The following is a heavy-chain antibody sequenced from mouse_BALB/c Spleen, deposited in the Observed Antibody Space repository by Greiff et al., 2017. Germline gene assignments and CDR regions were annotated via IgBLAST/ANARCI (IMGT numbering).Heavy chain of an antibody. Sequence: EVQLQESGAELVKPGASVKLSCTAPGFNIKDTYMHWVKQRPEQGLEWIGRIDPANGNTKYDPKFQGKATITADTSSNTAYLQLSSLTSEDTAVYYCARGEVRRGYYYAMDYWGQGTSVTVSS. CDR3: ARGEVRRGYYYAMDY. CDR2: IDPANGNT. J-gene: IGHJ4*01. V-gene: IGHV14-3*02. D-gene: IGHD2-14*01. CDR1: GFNIKDTY.